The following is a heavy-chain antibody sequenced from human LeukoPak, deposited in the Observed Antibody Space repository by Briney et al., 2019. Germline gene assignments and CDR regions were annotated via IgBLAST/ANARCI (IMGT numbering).Heavy chain of an antibody. CDR2: IKQDGSEK. Sequence: GGSLRLSCAASGFTFSNFWMSWVRQAPGRGLEWVANIKQDGSEKYFEDSVKGRFTISRDNAKNSLYLQMNSLSADDTAVYYCARVVNEKINSGYYSDYWGQGTLVTVSS. D-gene: IGHD3-22*01. V-gene: IGHV3-7*01. CDR1: GFTFSNFW. CDR3: ARVVNEKINSGYYSDY. J-gene: IGHJ4*02.